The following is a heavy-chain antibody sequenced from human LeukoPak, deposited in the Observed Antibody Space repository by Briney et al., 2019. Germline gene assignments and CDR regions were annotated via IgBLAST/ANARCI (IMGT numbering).Heavy chain of an antibody. CDR2: IKQDGSEK. V-gene: IGHV3-7*01. J-gene: IGHJ5*02. CDR3: ARGASGIQLWFFDP. Sequence: GGSLRVSCAASGFTFSSYWMSWVRQAPGKGLEWVANIKQDGSEKYYVDSVKGRFTISRDNAKKSLYLEMNSLRAEDTAVYYCARGASGIQLWFFDPWGQGTLVTVSS. CDR1: GFTFSSYW. D-gene: IGHD5-18*01.